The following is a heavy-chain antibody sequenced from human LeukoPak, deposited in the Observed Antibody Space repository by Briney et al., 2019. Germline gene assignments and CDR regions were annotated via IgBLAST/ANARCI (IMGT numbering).Heavy chain of an antibody. CDR2: INLVYSDT. J-gene: IGHJ3*02. V-gene: IGHV5-51*01. CDR3: ASPRVGATAFDI. CDR1: GSSFTTYW. Sequence: GESLQISCQGAGSSFTTYWIGWVRQVPGKGLEYMGIINLVYSDTRYSPSFQGQVTISVDKSISTAYLQWSSLKASDTAMYYCASPRVGATAFDIWGQGTVVTVSS. D-gene: IGHD1-26*01.